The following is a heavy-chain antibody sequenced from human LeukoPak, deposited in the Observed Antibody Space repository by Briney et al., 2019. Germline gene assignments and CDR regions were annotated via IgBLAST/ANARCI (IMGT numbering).Heavy chain of an antibody. CDR2: INPNSGGT. J-gene: IGHJ3*02. Sequence: GASVKVSCKASGYTFTGYYMHWVRQAPGQGLEWMGWINPNSGGTNYAQKFQGRVTMTRDTSISTAYMELSSLRSEDTAVYYCAIPYDLDAFDIWGQGTMVTVSS. D-gene: IGHD3-3*01. CDR1: GYTFTGYY. V-gene: IGHV1-2*02. CDR3: AIPYDLDAFDI.